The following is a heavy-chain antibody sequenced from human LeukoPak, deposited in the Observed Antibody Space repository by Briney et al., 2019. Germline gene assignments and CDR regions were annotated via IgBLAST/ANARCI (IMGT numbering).Heavy chain of an antibody. D-gene: IGHD6-13*01. CDR3: AKDSSSYSSSWNGGY. CDR1: GYTFTSYG. CDR2: ISAYNGNT. Sequence: ASVKVSCKASGYTFTSYGISWVRQAPGQGLEWMGWISAYNGNTNYAQKLQGRVTMTTDTSTSTAYMELRSLRSDDTAVYYCAKDSSSYSSSWNGGYWGQGTLVTVSS. V-gene: IGHV1-18*01. J-gene: IGHJ4*02.